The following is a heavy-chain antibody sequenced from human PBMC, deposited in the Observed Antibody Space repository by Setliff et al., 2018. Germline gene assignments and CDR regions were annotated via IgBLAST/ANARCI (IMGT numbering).Heavy chain of an antibody. CDR3: ARDNTILGATDH. J-gene: IGHJ5*02. V-gene: IGHV4-30-4*01. Sequence: PSETLSLTCTVSGASVTSFDYYWSWIRQPPGKGLEYIGHISHGVSTSYSPSLKSRLSISADTSKNQFSLKLTSVTAADTAVYFCARDNTILGATDHWGQGTLVTVSS. D-gene: IGHD1-26*01. CDR2: ISHGVST. CDR1: GASVTSFDYY.